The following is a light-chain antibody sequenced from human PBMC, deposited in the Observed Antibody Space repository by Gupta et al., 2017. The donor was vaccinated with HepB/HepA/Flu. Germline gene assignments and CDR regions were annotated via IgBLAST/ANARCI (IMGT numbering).Light chain of an antibody. CDR3: AAWDDSRSGQV. Sequence: QSVLTPSPSASWTPGQRVTISCAGSSSNIGSNYVYWYQQLPGTAPKLLIYRNNQRPSGVPDRFSGSKSGTSASLAISGLRAEDEADYYCAAWDDSRSGQVFGGGTKLTVL. CDR2: RNN. V-gene: IGLV1-47*01. CDR1: SSNIGSNY. J-gene: IGLJ2*01.